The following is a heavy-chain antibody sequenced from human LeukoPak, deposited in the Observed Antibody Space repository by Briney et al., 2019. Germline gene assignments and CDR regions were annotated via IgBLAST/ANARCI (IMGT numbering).Heavy chain of an antibody. Sequence: GGSLRLSCAASGFTFSSYGMHWVRQAPGKGLEWVAVISYDGSNKYYADSVKGRFTISRDNSKNTLYLQMNSLKTEDTAVYYCARDRDWEGAETWGQGMLVTVSS. CDR2: ISYDGSNK. CDR1: GFTFSSYG. J-gene: IGHJ5*02. D-gene: IGHD1-26*01. CDR3: ARDRDWEGAET. V-gene: IGHV3-30*03.